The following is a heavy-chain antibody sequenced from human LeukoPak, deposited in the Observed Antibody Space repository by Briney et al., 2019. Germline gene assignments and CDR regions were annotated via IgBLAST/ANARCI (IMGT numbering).Heavy chain of an antibody. CDR3: ARGRGYCSSTSCPRGYNWFDP. CDR2: IYYSGST. CDR1: GGSISSTDYY. D-gene: IGHD2-2*01. V-gene: IGHV4-30-4*01. Sequence: SQTLSLTCTVSGGSISSTDYYWSWIRQPSGEGLEWIGYIYYSGSTYYNPSLKSRVTISVDTSKNQFSLKLSSVTAADTAVYYCARGRGYCSSTSCPRGYNWFDPWGQGTLVTVSS. J-gene: IGHJ5*02.